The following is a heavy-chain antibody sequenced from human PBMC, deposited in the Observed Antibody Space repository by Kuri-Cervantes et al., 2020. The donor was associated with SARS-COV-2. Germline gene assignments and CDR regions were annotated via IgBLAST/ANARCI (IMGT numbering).Heavy chain of an antibody. Sequence: SVKVSCKASGGTFSSYAISWVRQAPGQGLEWMGGIIPIFGIANYAQKFQGRVTITADKSTSTAYMELSSLRSEDTAVYYCASYLNRNWFDPWGQGTLVTVSS. D-gene: IGHD3-16*02. J-gene: IGHJ5*02. CDR1: GGTFSSYA. CDR3: ASYLNRNWFDP. CDR2: IIPIFGIA. V-gene: IGHV1-69*10.